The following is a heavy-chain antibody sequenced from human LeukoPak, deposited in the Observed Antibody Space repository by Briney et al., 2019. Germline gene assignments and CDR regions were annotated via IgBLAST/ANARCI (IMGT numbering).Heavy chain of an antibody. CDR3: ARDVLIAADGVIRLDAFDI. CDR1: GFTFSSYN. Sequence: GGSLRLPCAASGFTFSSYNMNWVRQTLGKGLEWVSSISSSSSFIYYADSVKGRFTISRDNAKNSLYLQMNSLRAEDTAVYYCARDVLIAADGVIRLDAFDIWGQGTVVTVSS. V-gene: IGHV3-21*01. D-gene: IGHD6-13*01. J-gene: IGHJ3*02. CDR2: ISSSSSFI.